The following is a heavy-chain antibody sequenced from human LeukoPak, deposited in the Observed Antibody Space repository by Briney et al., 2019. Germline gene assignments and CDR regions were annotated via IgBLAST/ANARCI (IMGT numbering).Heavy chain of an antibody. CDR1: GGSISSSSYY. D-gene: IGHD4-17*01. V-gene: IGHV4-39*01. CDR3: ARRPVTTSARNWFDP. Sequence: SETLSPTCTVSGGSISSSSYYWGWIRQPPGKGLEWIGSVYYSGSTYYNPSLKSRVTISVDTSKNQFSLKLSSVTAADTAVYYCARRPVTTSARNWFDPWGQGTLVTVSS. J-gene: IGHJ5*02. CDR2: VYYSGST.